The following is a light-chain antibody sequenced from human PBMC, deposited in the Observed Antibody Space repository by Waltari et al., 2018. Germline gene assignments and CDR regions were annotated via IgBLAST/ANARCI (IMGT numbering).Light chain of an antibody. V-gene: IGKV3-20*01. Sequence: LTQSPATLSLSPGERATLSCRASQSVSSYLAWFQQKPGQAPRLLIYGTYTRASGTPDRFSGSRSGTDFTLTISSLEPEDFAVYYCQKYDTSPYSFGQGTTVEIK. J-gene: IGKJ2*03. CDR1: QSVSSY. CDR3: QKYDTSPYS. CDR2: GTY.